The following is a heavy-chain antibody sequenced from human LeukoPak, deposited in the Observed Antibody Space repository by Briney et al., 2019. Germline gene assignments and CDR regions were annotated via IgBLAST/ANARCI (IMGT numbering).Heavy chain of an antibody. D-gene: IGHD3-3*01. CDR1: GLTFTCCG. V-gene: IGHV3-30*18. CDR2: ISSSDGNSK. J-gene: IGHJ4*02. CDR3: AKWSGNRPLYYFDY. Sequence: PGTSLRLSCGTSGLTFTCCGMHWVRQASGKGLGWVAAISSSDGNSKYYADSVKGRFTISRDNSKSTVYLQMNSLRADDTAVYYCAKWSGNRPLYYFDYWGQGTLVTVSS.